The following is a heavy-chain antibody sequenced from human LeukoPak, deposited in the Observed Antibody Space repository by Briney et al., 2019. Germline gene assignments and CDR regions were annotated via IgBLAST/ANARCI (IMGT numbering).Heavy chain of an antibody. D-gene: IGHD3-3*01. V-gene: IGHV3-15*01. J-gene: IGHJ4*02. Sequence: GGSLRLSCAASGFTFSNAWMSWVRQAPGKGLEWVGRIKSKTDGGTTDYAAPVKGRFTISRDDSKNTLYLQVNSLKTEDTAVYYCTTGGKTYYDFWSGSNDYWGQGTLVTVSS. CDR2: IKSKTDGGTT. CDR3: TTGGKTYYDFWSGSNDY. CDR1: GFTFSNAW.